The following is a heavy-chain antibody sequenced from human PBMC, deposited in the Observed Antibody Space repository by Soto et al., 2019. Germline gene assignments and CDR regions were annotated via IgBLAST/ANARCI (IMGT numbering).Heavy chain of an antibody. CDR1: GNTFSNYS. V-gene: IGHV1-3*01. J-gene: IGHJ6*02. Sequence: ASVKVSCKASGNTFSNYSMHWVREAPGQRLEWMAWINADNGNTYYSQKFQGRVTITRDTSTNTAYLELSSLRSEDTAVYYCASGDSSAWYYYGMDVWGLGTTVTVSS. D-gene: IGHD6-19*01. CDR3: ASGDSSAWYYYGMDV. CDR2: INADNGNT.